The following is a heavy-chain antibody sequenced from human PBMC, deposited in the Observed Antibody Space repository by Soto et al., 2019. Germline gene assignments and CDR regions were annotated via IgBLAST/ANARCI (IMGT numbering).Heavy chain of an antibody. CDR3: ARCIQQDHYYGMDV. D-gene: IGHD1-1*01. J-gene: IGHJ6*02. CDR1: GYTFYSHS. Sequence: QAQLVQSGAEVKKPGASVKVSCKASGYTFYSHSISWVRQAPGQGLEGMGRISADNGNTKYAQKFRGRVTMTTDTSTSTVYLELRNLRSEDTAVYYCARCIQQDHYYGMDVWGQGTTVTVSS. V-gene: IGHV1-18*01. CDR2: ISADNGNT.